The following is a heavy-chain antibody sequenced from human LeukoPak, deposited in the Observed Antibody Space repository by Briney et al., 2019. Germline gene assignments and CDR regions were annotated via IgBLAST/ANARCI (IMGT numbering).Heavy chain of an antibody. CDR1: GGSFSGYY. CDR2: INHSGST. Sequence: SETLSLTCAVYGGSFSGYYWSWIRQPPGKGLEWIGEINHSGSTNYNPSLKSRVTISVDTSKNQFSLKLSSVTAADTAVYYCARGLLWFGELTLPAQRQGRYFDYWGQGTLVTVSS. CDR3: ARGLLWFGELTLPAQRQGRYFDY. J-gene: IGHJ4*02. V-gene: IGHV4-34*01. D-gene: IGHD3-10*01.